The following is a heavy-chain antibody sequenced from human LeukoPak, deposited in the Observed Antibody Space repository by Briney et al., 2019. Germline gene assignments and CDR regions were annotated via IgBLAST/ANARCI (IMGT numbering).Heavy chain of an antibody. Sequence: PGASLMISCKGSGSIFTSYWISWVRQLPGKGLEWMGRIDPSDSYTNYSPSFQGHVIISADKSISTAYLQWSSLKASDTAMYYCARQYGDYADYWGQGTLVTVSS. CDR3: ARQYGDYADY. V-gene: IGHV5-10-1*01. D-gene: IGHD4-17*01. CDR1: GSIFTSYW. CDR2: IDPSDSYT. J-gene: IGHJ4*02.